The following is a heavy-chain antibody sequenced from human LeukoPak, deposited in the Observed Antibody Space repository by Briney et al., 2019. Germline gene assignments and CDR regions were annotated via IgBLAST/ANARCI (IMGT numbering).Heavy chain of an antibody. V-gene: IGHV5-51*01. CDR3: ARLMSKILTDTPRYFDF. J-gene: IGHJ4*02. D-gene: IGHD2-15*01. CDR1: GYTFTNYW. CDR2: VWPDDSDA. Sequence: GESLQISCKTSGYTFTNYWIGWVRQMPGKGLEWMGIVWPDDSDARYSSSFEGQVTISADKSTRTSYLQWSSLKASDTAMYYCARLMSKILTDTPRYFDFWGQGTLVTVSS.